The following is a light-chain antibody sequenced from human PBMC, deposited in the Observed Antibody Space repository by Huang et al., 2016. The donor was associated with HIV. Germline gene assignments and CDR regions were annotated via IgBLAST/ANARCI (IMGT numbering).Light chain of an antibody. CDR1: QSIKSF. V-gene: IGKV1-39*01. J-gene: IGKJ3*01. CDR2: AAS. CDR3: QQSSSAPFT. Sequence: DIQMTQSPSSLSASIGDRVTITCRASQSIKSFLNWYQQKPGTAPKLLIYAASNLQAGVPSRCSGSGSATEFTLTISSLQPEDFATYYCQQSSSAPFTFGPGTRVDIK.